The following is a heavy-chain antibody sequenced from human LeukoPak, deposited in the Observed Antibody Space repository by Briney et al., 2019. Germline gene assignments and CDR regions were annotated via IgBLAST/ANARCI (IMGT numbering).Heavy chain of an antibody. D-gene: IGHD3-10*02. CDR2: ISGSGGST. CDR1: GFTFSSYA. J-gene: IGHJ4*02. V-gene: IGHV3-23*01. Sequence: GGSLRLSCAASGFTFSSYAMSWVRQAPGKGLEWVSAISGSGGSTYYADSVKGRFTISRDNSKNTLYLQMNSLRAEDTAVYYCAKGRMLSDYVRIGLFDYWGQGTLVAVSS. CDR3: AKGRMLSDYVRIGLFDY.